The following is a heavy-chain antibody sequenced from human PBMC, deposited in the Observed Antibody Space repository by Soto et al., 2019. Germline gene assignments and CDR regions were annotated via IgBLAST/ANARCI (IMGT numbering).Heavy chain of an antibody. CDR2: ISAYNGNT. J-gene: IGHJ6*01. Sequence: APVKVASKVSGYTSTSYGNRWVREASGQGLEWIGWISAYNGNTNYAQKLQGRVTITRDTSTNTAHTELRSPRSYHTAVDYCARAHDLITFFGVPYGITVLAQGTTFIV. V-gene: IGHV1-18*01. CDR3: ARAHDLITFFGVPYGITV. CDR1: GYTSTSYG. D-gene: IGHD3-3*01.